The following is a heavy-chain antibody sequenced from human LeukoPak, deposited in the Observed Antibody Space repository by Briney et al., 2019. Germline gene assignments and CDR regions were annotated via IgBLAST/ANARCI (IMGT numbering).Heavy chain of an antibody. CDR1: GFAFSVYA. Sequence: GGSLRLSCAASGFAFSVYAMSWLRQPPGKGLEWVSTINANSGTTSYAASVRGRFTISRDNTKNSLYPQMNSLRAEDTAVYYCVRGGGSAYKYNAFDIWGQGTMVTGSS. D-gene: IGHD3-22*01. CDR3: VRGGGSAYKYNAFDI. CDR2: INANSGTT. J-gene: IGHJ3*02. V-gene: IGHV3-23*01.